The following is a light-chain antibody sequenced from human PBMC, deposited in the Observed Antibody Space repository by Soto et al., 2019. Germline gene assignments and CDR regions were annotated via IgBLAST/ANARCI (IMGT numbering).Light chain of an antibody. CDR1: SGNIGAYDY. CDR2: EVS. J-gene: IGLJ1*01. Sequence: QSVLTQPRSVSGSPGQSVTISCTGASGNIGAYDYVSWYQQHPGKVPKLMIYEVSKRPSGVPDRFSASKSGNTASLTVSGLQAEDEADYYCSSHGGANNFYVFGTGTKVTVL. V-gene: IGLV2-8*01. CDR3: SSHGGANNFYV.